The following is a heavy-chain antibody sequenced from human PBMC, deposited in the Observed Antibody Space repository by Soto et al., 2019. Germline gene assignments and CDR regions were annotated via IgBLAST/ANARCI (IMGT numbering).Heavy chain of an antibody. D-gene: IGHD2-21*01. J-gene: IGHJ2*01. CDR1: GFIFNNYA. V-gene: IGHV3-23*01. Sequence: EVQLLESGGGLVQRGGSLRLSCAASGFIFNNYAMTWVRQAPGKGLEWVARVSGRGGSAYYADSVKGRLTISRDKSNNALYLQMTNVRGEDTAVYYCVRRAGGAVVWYYDLWGRRTLVSV. CDR2: VSGRGGSA. CDR3: VRRAGGAVVWYYDL.